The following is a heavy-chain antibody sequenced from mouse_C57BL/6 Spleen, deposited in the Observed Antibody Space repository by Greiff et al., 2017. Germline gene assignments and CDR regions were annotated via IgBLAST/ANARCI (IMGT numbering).Heavy chain of an antibody. D-gene: IGHD3-2*02. J-gene: IGHJ2*01. Sequence: QVQLQQSGPELVKPGASVKISCKASGYSFTSYYIHWVKQRPGQGLEWIGWIYPGSGNTKYNEKFKGKATLTADTSSSTAYMQLSSLTSEDSAVYYCARSGQRYYIDYWGQGTTLTVSS. CDR1: GYSFTSYY. CDR2: IYPGSGNT. V-gene: IGHV1-66*01. CDR3: ARSGQRYYIDY.